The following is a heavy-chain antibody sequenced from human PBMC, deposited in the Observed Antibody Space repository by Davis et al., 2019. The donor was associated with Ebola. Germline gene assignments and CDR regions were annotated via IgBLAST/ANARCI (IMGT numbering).Heavy chain of an antibody. V-gene: IGHV4-34*01. CDR1: GGSFSGYY. CDR2: INHSGST. D-gene: IGHD2-15*01. Sequence: PGGSLRLSCAVYGGSFSGYYWSWIRQPPGKGLEWIGEINHSGSTNYNPSLKSRVTISVDTSKNQFSLKLSSVTAADTAVYYCARGLEGRRWGQGTLVTVSS. CDR3: ARGLEGRR. J-gene: IGHJ4*02.